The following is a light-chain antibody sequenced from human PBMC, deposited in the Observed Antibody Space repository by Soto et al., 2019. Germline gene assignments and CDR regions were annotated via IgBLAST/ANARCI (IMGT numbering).Light chain of an antibody. CDR3: QHYDSYSEA. Sequence: IQVSLSPSTLSESVRDRSTITCRASQTISSWLAWYQQKPGKAPKLLIYKVSTLKSGVPSRFSGSGSGTEFTLTISSLQPDDFATYYCQHYDSYSEAFGQGTKVDIK. CDR1: QTISSW. V-gene: IGKV1-5*03. CDR2: KVS. J-gene: IGKJ1*01.